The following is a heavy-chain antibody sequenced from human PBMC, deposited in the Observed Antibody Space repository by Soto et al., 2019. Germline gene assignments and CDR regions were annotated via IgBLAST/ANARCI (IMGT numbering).Heavy chain of an antibody. J-gene: IGHJ5*02. Sequence: SETLSLTCTVSGGSISGYYWSWIRQPPGKGLEWIGYFFYSGSTSYNPSLRSRLTISVDTSKNQFSLKLSSVTAADTAVYYCARPHGGSSGWDNWFDPWGQGTLVTVSS. V-gene: IGHV4-59*01. CDR1: GGSISGYY. CDR3: ARPHGGSSGWDNWFDP. CDR2: FFYSGST. D-gene: IGHD6-25*01.